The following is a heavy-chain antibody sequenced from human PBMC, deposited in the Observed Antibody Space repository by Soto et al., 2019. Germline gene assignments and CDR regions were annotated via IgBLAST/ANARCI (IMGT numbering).Heavy chain of an antibody. J-gene: IGHJ6*02. Sequence: EVQLVESGGGLVLPGGSLRLSCAASGFTFSRYWMHWVRQAPGKGLVWVSRINSDGSSTHYADSVKGRFTISGDNAKNTLYLQMTSLRAEDTAVYYCASNYAYAEGYYWYGMDVRGQGTTVTVSS. CDR3: ASNYAYAEGYYWYGMDV. CDR2: INSDGSST. V-gene: IGHV3-74*01. CDR1: GFTFSRYW. D-gene: IGHD3-16*01.